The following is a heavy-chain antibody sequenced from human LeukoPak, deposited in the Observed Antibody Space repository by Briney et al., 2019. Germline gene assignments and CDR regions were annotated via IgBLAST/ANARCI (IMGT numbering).Heavy chain of an antibody. V-gene: IGHV4-34*01. CDR1: GGSFSGYY. J-gene: IGHJ4*02. CDR3: ARVFFGSSGYSFDY. Sequence: SETLSLTCAVYGGSFSGYYWSWIRQPPGKGLEWIGEINHSGSTNYNPSLKSRVTISVDTSKNQFSLKLSSVTAADTAVYYCARVFFGSSGYSFDYWGQGTLVTVSS. D-gene: IGHD3-22*01. CDR2: INHSGST.